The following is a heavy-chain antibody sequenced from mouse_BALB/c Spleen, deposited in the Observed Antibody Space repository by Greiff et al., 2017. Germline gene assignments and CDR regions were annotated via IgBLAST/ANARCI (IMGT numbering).Heavy chain of an antibody. Sequence: LQQPGSELVRPGASVKLSCKASGYTFTSYWMHWVKQRPGQGLEWIGNIYPGSGSTNYDEKFKSKATLTVDTSSSTAYMQLSSLTSEDSAVYYCTRFGHWYFDVGGAGTTVTVSS. CDR2: IYPGSGST. J-gene: IGHJ1*01. CDR3: TRFGHWYFDV. CDR1: GYTFTSYW. V-gene: IGHV1S22*01.